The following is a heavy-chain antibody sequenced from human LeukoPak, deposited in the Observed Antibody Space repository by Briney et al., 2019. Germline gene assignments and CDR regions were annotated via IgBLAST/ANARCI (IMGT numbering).Heavy chain of an antibody. CDR3: ARDRYGSGRGGMDV. J-gene: IGHJ6*02. V-gene: IGHV3-30-3*01. CDR1: GFTFSAYA. Sequence: GRSLRLSCAASGFTFSAYAMHWVRQAPGTGLEWVTLISYDGSNKFYADSVKGRFTISRDNSKNTLHLQMNGLRGEDTAVYYCARDRYGSGRGGMDVWGQGTTVTVSS. D-gene: IGHD3-10*01. CDR2: ISYDGSNK.